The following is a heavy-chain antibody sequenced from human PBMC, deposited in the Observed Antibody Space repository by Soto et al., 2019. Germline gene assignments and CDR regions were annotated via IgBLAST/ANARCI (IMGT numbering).Heavy chain of an antibody. CDR1: GGSISSSSGYS. Sequence: SETLSLTCAVSGGSISSSSGYSWSWIRQPPGKDLEWIGHISHSGSTYYNPSLGGRVTMSVDRSKNQFSLRLSSMTAADTAVYHCARGFSGHDPHYTYYYGMDVWGHGTTVTVSS. D-gene: IGHD5-12*01. J-gene: IGHJ6*02. CDR3: ARGFSGHDPHYTYYYGMDV. V-gene: IGHV4-30-2*01. CDR2: ISHSGST.